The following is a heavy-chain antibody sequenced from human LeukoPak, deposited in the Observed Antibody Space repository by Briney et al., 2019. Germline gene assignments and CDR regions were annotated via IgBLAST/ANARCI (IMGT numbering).Heavy chain of an antibody. J-gene: IGHJ4*02. D-gene: IGHD5-24*01. Sequence: GGSLRLSCAASGFTFSSYAMHWVRQAPGKGLEWVAVISYDGSNKYYADSVKGRFTISRDNSKNTLYLQMNSLRAGDTAVYYCARNRDGYNSFSFDYWGQGTLVTVSS. CDR3: ARNRDGYNSFSFDY. CDR1: GFTFSSYA. V-gene: IGHV3-30-3*01. CDR2: ISYDGSNK.